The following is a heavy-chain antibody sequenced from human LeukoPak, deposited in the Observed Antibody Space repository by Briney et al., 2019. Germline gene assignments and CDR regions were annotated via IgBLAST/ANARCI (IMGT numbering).Heavy chain of an antibody. Sequence: SVKVSCKASGYTFTAYYIHWVRQAPGQGLEWMGGLIPIFGTANYAQKFQGRVTITADESTSTAYMELSSLRSEDTAVYYCARDGGGYCSSTSCRGDYWGQGTLVTVSS. CDR1: GYTFTAYY. V-gene: IGHV1-69*13. J-gene: IGHJ4*02. CDR2: LIPIFGTA. CDR3: ARDGGGYCSSTSCRGDY. D-gene: IGHD2-2*01.